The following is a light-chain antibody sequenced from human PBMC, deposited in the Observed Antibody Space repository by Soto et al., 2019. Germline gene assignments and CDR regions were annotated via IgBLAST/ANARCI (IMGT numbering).Light chain of an antibody. J-gene: IGKJ4*01. CDR2: GAS. CDR1: NSVSSN. Sequence: EVVMTQAPAALSVSPGETATVSSMTSNSVSSNLACYHQKPGQAPRLLIYGASTRATGIPARFSGCGSVTEFTLTISSLEPEDFAVYYCQQRNRWPPVTFGGGTKVDIK. V-gene: IGKV3-15*01. CDR3: QQRNRWPPVT.